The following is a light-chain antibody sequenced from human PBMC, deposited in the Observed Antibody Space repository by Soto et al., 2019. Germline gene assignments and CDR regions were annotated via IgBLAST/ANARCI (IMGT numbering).Light chain of an antibody. CDR1: SNDVGTYNY. Sequence: QSALTQPASVSGSPGQSITISCTGTSNDVGTYNYVSWYQQHPDKAPKLMIYEVSHRPSGVSNRFSGSKSGNTASLTISGLQAGDEAAYYCSSYSSSTTLVVFGGGTKLTVL. CDR3: SSYSSSTTLVV. J-gene: IGLJ2*01. CDR2: EVS. V-gene: IGLV2-14*01.